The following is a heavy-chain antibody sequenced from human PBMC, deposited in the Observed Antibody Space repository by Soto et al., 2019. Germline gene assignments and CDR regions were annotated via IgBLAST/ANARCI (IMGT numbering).Heavy chain of an antibody. CDR1: GFTVSSNY. CDR3: ARAAGLLWFGELSNLPSYATYYYSGMDV. Sequence: PGGSLRLSCAASGFTVSSNYMSWVRQAPGKGLEWVSVIYSGGSTYYADSVKGRFTISRDNSKNTLYLQMNSLRAEDTAVYYCARAAGLLWFGELSNLPSYATYYYSGMDVWGQGTTVTVSS. D-gene: IGHD3-10*01. J-gene: IGHJ6*02. V-gene: IGHV3-53*01. CDR2: IYSGGST.